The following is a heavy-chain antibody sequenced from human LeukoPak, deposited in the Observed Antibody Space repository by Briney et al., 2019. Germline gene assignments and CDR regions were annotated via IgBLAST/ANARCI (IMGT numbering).Heavy chain of an antibody. CDR1: GFTFSSYS. Sequence: PGGSLRLSCAASGFTFSSYSMNWVRQAPGKGLEWVSAIYSSATTYYTDSVRGRFTISRDNSKNTLYLQMNSLRAEDTAVYYCATSVATPLGTFDYWGQGTLVTVSS. J-gene: IGHJ4*02. CDR3: ATSVATPLGTFDY. D-gene: IGHD5-12*01. V-gene: IGHV3-53*01. CDR2: IYSSATT.